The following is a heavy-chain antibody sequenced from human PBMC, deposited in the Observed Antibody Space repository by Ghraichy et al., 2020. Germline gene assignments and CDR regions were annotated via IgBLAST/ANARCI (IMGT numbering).Heavy chain of an antibody. Sequence: GESLNISCATSGFPFRNYWMTWVRQAPGKGLEWVANINQDGSEKKYLDSVKGRFTISRDNAKNSQYLQMDSLRVEDTAVFYCARIGYSSASLDYWGQGTLVTVSS. CDR1: GFPFRNYW. D-gene: IGHD6-19*01. J-gene: IGHJ4*02. V-gene: IGHV3-7*03. CDR3: ARIGYSSASLDY. CDR2: INQDGSEK.